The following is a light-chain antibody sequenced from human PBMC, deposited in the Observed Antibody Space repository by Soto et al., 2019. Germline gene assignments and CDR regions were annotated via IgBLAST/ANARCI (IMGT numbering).Light chain of an antibody. CDR1: QGVSSSY. Sequence: EIVLTQSPGTLSLSPGERATLSCRASQGVSSSYLAWYQQKPGQAPRLLIYGASGRATGIPDRFSGSGSGTDFTLTISRLEPEDCAVYYCQQYVSSPMYTFGQGTKLEIK. CDR3: QQYVSSPMYT. J-gene: IGKJ2*01. V-gene: IGKV3-20*01. CDR2: GAS.